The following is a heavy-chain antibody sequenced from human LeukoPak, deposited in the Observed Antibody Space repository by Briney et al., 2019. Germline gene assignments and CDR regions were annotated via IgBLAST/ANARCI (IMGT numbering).Heavy chain of an antibody. CDR3: TRSAHYYDSSGYPESFDY. CDR1: GGTFSSYA. J-gene: IGHJ4*02. D-gene: IGHD3-22*01. Sequence: SVKVSCKASGGTFSSYAISWVRQAPGQGLEWMGRIIPIYGTANYAQKFQGRVTITTDESTSTAYMELSSLRSEDTAVYYCTRSAHYYDSSGYPESFDYWGQGTLVTVSS. CDR2: IIPIYGTA. V-gene: IGHV1-69*05.